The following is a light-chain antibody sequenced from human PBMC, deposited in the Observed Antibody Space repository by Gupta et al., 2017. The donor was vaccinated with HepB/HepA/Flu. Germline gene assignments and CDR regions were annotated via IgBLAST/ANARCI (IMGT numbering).Light chain of an antibody. Sequence: DIQMSQSPSSLSASVGDRVTITCRASQSISSYLNWYQQKPGKAPKLLIYAASSLQSGVPSRFSGSGSGTDFTLTNSSPQPEDFATYYCQQSYSTPRSLGQGTPGDQT. CDR2: AAS. CDR3: QQSYSTPRS. V-gene: IGKV1-39*01. J-gene: IGKJ2*04. CDR1: QSISSY.